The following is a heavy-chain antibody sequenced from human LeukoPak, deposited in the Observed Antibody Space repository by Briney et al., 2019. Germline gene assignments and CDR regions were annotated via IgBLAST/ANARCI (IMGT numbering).Heavy chain of an antibody. CDR2: IRYDGSNK. J-gene: IGHJ4*02. CDR3: ARETYYYDSSGYFMYYFDY. V-gene: IGHV3-33*01. CDR1: GFTFSSYG. D-gene: IGHD3-22*01. Sequence: GGSLRLSCAASGFTFSSYGMHWVRQAPGKGLEWVAVIRYDGSNKFYADSVKGRFTISRDNSKNTLYLQMNSLRAEDTAVYYCARETYYYDSSGYFMYYFDYWGQGTLVTVSS.